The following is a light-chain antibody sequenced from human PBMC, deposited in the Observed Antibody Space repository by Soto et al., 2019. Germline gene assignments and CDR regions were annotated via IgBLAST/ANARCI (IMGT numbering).Light chain of an antibody. CDR2: AAS. CDR3: HQYYSYPL. J-gene: IGKJ3*01. V-gene: IGKV1-8*01. CDR1: QGISSY. Sequence: AIRMTQSPSSLSASTGDRVTITCRASQGISSYLAWYQQKPGKAPKLLIYAASTLQSGVPSKFSGSGSGTDFTLTISCLQSEDFANYYCHQYYSYPLFGPGTKVDIK.